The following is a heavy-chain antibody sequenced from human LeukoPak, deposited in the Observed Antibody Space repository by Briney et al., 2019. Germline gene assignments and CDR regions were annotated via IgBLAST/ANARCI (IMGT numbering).Heavy chain of an antibody. CDR1: GGSISSYY. Sequence: SETLSLTCTASGGSISSYYWSWIRQPAGKGLEWIGRIYTSGSTNYNPSLKSRVTMSVDTSKNQFSLKLSSVTAADTAVYYCARSYSHYDILTGYYNKYYFDYWGQGTLVTVSS. D-gene: IGHD3-9*01. CDR3: ARSYSHYDILTGYYNKYYFDY. CDR2: IYTSGST. J-gene: IGHJ4*02. V-gene: IGHV4-4*07.